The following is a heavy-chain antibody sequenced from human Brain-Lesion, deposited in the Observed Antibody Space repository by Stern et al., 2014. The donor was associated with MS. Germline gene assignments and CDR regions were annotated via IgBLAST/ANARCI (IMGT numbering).Heavy chain of an antibody. CDR2: IFNSGST. CDR1: GGSISSGGYY. CDR3: ARGRVVPGFQYYATDV. V-gene: IGHV4-61*02. Sequence: DQLVESGPGLVKPSQTLSLSCTVSGGSISSGGYYWSWIRQPAGKGLEWIGRIFNSGSTSYNPSLKSRVTISIDTSKTQFSLRLNSMTAADTAVYYCARGRVVPGFQYYATDVWGQGTTVIVSS. D-gene: IGHD2-2*01. J-gene: IGHJ6*02.